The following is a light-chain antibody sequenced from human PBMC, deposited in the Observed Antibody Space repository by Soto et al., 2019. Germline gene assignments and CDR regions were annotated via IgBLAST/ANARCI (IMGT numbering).Light chain of an antibody. CDR2: KDN. J-gene: IGLJ3*02. CDR3: QTADNSGTFLL. V-gene: IGLV3-25*02. Sequence: SYELTQPPSMSVSPGQTARITCSGDPLTRQYVYWYHQKPGQAPLLVIYKDNERPSGIPERFSGSTSGTTGTLAISGVRAEDEADYYCQTADNSGTFLLFAGGTKLTVL. CDR1: PLTRQY.